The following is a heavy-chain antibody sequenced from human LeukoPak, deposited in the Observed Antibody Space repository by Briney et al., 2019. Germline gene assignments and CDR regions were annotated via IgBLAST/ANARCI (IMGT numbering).Heavy chain of an antibody. CDR2: IIPIFGTA. D-gene: IGHD2-15*01. Sequence: SVKVSCKASGGTFSSYAISWVRQAPGQGLEWMGGIIPIFGTANYAQKFQGRVTITTDESTSTAYMELSSLRSEDTAVYYCAREGYCSGGSCNYYYYYMDVWGKGTTVTVSS. J-gene: IGHJ6*03. V-gene: IGHV1-69*05. CDR3: AREGYCSGGSCNYYYYYMDV. CDR1: GGTFSSYA.